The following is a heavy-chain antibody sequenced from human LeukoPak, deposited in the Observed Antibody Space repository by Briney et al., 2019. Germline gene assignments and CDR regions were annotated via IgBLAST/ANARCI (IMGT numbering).Heavy chain of an antibody. CDR1: GGSISSSSYY. CDR2: IYYSGST. V-gene: IGHV4-39*01. CDR3: AKQRAPALIDY. D-gene: IGHD1-26*01. J-gene: IGHJ4*02. Sequence: PSETLSLTCTVSGGSISSSSYYWGWIRQPPGKGLEWIGSIYYSGSTYYNPSLKRRATISVDTSKNQFSLKLSSVTAADTAVYYCAKQRAPALIDYWGQGTLVTVSS.